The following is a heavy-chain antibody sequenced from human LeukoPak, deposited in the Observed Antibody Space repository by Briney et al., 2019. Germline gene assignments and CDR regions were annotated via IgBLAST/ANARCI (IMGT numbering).Heavy chain of an antibody. V-gene: IGHV4-59*08. J-gene: IGHJ4*02. D-gene: IGHD2-15*01. CDR3: ARVVVVAAKGTAFDY. Sequence: SETLSLTCTVSGGSISSYYWSWIRQPPGKGLEWIGYIYYSGGTNYNPSLKSRVTISVDTSKNQFSLKLSFVTAADTAVYYCARVVVVAAKGTAFDYWGQGTLVTVSS. CDR1: GGSISSYY. CDR2: IYYSGGT.